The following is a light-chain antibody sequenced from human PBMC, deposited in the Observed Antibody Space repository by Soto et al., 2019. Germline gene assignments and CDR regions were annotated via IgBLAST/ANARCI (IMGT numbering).Light chain of an antibody. CDR3: SSYAGSTNLV. Sequence: QSALTQPPSASGSPGQSVTISCTGTSSAFGGYNSVPWYQHHPGKAPKLMIYEVTKRPSGVPDRFSGSKSGNTASLTVSGLQAEDEADYYCSSYAGSTNLVFGGGTKLTVL. V-gene: IGLV2-8*01. J-gene: IGLJ3*02. CDR1: SSAFGGYNS. CDR2: EVT.